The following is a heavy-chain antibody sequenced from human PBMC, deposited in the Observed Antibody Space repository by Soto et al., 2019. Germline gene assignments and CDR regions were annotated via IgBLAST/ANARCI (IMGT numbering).Heavy chain of an antibody. D-gene: IGHD5-18*01. V-gene: IGHV1-69*12. CDR2: VVPMFGIP. Sequence: QVQLVQSGAEVKKPGSSVKVSCKSSGDTFISYAISWVRQAPGQGLEWMGGVVPMFGIPNYAQKFQGRVTIIADESTSTAYLELSSLRTEDTAVYYCARDGPTVGTAMVTQYFYGMDVWGPGTTVTVSS. CDR1: GDTFISYA. CDR3: ARDGPTVGTAMVTQYFYGMDV. J-gene: IGHJ6*02.